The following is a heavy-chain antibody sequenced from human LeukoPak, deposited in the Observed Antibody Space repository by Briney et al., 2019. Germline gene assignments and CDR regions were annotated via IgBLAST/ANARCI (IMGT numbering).Heavy chain of an antibody. J-gene: IGHJ4*02. CDR3: TTLIPSGSCYSGGDCYSTVVY. CDR2: IRSTTNGYAT. Sequence: PGGSLRLSCGASGFTLSGSAIHWVRQASGKGLEWVGRIRSTTNGYATAYAASVKGRFTISRDDSKNTAYLQMNSLKTEDTAIYYCTTLIPSGSCYSGGDCYSTVVYWGQGTLVTVSS. CDR1: GFTLSGSA. V-gene: IGHV3-73*01. D-gene: IGHD2-21*02.